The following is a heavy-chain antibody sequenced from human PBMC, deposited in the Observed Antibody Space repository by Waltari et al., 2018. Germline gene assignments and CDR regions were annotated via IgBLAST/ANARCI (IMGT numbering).Heavy chain of an antibody. D-gene: IGHD3-22*01. Sequence: QVQLVQSGAEVKKPGASVKVSCKVSGYTLTELAMPWGRQAPGKGLEWMGGFDPEDGETIYAQKFQGRVTMTEDTSTDTAYMELSSLRSEDTAVYYCATGDSSGYYYGYWGQGTLVTVSS. J-gene: IGHJ4*02. CDR3: ATGDSSGYYYGY. CDR1: GYTLTELA. CDR2: FDPEDGET. V-gene: IGHV1-24*01.